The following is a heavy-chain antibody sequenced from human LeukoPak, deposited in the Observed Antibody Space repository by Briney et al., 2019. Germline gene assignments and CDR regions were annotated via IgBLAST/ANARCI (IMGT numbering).Heavy chain of an antibody. CDR1: GFTFSSYE. D-gene: IGHD1-1*01. CDR3: AKGYGTTGTASSNWFDP. Sequence: GGSLRLSCAASGFTFSSYEMNWVREAPGKELEWVSYISSSGSTIYYADSVKGRFTISRDNAKNSLYLQMNSLRVEDTAVYYCAKGYGTTGTASSNWFDPWGQGTLVTASS. CDR2: ISSSGSTI. J-gene: IGHJ5*02. V-gene: IGHV3-48*03.